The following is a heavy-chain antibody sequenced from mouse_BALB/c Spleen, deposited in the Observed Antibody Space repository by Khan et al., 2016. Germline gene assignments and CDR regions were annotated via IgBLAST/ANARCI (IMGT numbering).Heavy chain of an antibody. J-gene: IGHJ3*01. CDR2: INTNTGEP. D-gene: IGHD1-1*02. V-gene: IGHV9-3*02. CDR1: GYPFTNYG. CDR3: ARDFGTAWFTY. Sequence: QIQLVQSGPELKKPGETVKISCKASGYPFTNYGMNWVKQAPGKGLKWMGWINTNTGEPTYAEEFKGRFAFSLETSASTAYLQINNLNNEDTATYFCARDFGTAWFTYWGEATLVTVSA.